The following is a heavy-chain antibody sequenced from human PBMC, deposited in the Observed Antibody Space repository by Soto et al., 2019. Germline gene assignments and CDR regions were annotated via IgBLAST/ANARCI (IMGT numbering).Heavy chain of an antibody. CDR2: ISGSGGST. Sequence: EVQLLESGGGLVQPGGSLRLSCAASGFTFSSYAMSWVRQAPGKGLEWVSAISGSGGSTYYADSVKGRFTISRDNSQNTLYLQMNSLRAEDTAVYYCAQIPITIFGVGIIPYYYYMDVWGKGTTVTVSS. D-gene: IGHD3-3*01. J-gene: IGHJ6*03. CDR3: AQIPITIFGVGIIPYYYYMDV. CDR1: GFTFSSYA. V-gene: IGHV3-23*01.